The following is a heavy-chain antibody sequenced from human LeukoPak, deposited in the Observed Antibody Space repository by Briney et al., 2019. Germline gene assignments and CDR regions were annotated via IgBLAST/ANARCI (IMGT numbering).Heavy chain of an antibody. Sequence: GGSLRLSCAASGFTFSSYWMSWVRQAPGKGLEWVANIKQDGSEKYYVDSVKGRFTISRDNAKNSLYLQMNSLRAEDTAVYYCARDPEMATIPKYYFDYWGQGTLVTVSS. CDR3: ARDPEMATIPKYYFDY. D-gene: IGHD5-24*01. J-gene: IGHJ4*02. CDR1: GFTFSSYW. V-gene: IGHV3-7*01. CDR2: IKQDGSEK.